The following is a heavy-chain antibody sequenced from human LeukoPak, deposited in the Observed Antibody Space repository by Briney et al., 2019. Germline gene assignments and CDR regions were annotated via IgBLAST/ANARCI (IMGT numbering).Heavy chain of an antibody. V-gene: IGHV1-46*01. Sequence: GASVKVSCKASGYTFTSHYMHWVRQAPGQGLEWMGIINPSGGSTSYAQKFQGRVTMTRDTSTSTVYMELSSLRSEDTAVYYCARAPAGYCSGGSCATFDYWGQGTLVTVSS. CDR3: ARAPAGYCSGGSCATFDY. CDR1: GYTFTSHY. CDR2: INPSGGST. J-gene: IGHJ4*02. D-gene: IGHD2-15*01.